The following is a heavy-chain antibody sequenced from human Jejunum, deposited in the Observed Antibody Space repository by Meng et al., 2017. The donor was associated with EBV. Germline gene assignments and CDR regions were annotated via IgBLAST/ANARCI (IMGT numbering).Heavy chain of an antibody. J-gene: IGHJ4*02. V-gene: IGHV1-3*01. Sequence: CGAEVSAPGEYVMVSCKASGYNFTKLLMHWVRHAGGQWPECGGWIDGCDGNKRNSQKCQGRVTITRDTLASTGYMELCRLGSDETGVYYCTSRSGFNFGPFDYWGQDTLVTVSS. CDR3: TSRSGFNFGPFDY. CDR1: GYNFTKLL. D-gene: IGHD3/OR15-3a*01. CDR2: IDGCDGNK.